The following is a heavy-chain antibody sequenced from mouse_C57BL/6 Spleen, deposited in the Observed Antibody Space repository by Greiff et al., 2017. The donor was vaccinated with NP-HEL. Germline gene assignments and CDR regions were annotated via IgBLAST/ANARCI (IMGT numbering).Heavy chain of an antibody. CDR1: GFTFSDYY. J-gene: IGHJ2*01. D-gene: IGHD3-3*01. Sequence: EVQRVESGGGLVQPGGSLKLSCAASGFTFSDYYMYWVRQTPEKRLEWVAYISNGGGSTYYPDTVKGRFTISRDNAKNTLYLQMSRLKSEDTAMYYCARQGTTKGYYFDYWGQGTTLTVSS. V-gene: IGHV5-12*01. CDR2: ISNGGGST. CDR3: ARQGTTKGYYFDY.